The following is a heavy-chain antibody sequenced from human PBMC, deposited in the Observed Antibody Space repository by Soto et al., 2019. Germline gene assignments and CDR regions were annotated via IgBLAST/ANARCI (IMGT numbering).Heavy chain of an antibody. Sequence: ASVKVSCKASGGTFSSYSISWVRQAPGQGLECMGGIIPIFGTANYAQKFQGRVTITADESTSTAYMELSSLRSEDTAVYYCARHYDFWSGYLPNYYYYYGMYFWGQGTTVTVSS. J-gene: IGHJ6*02. D-gene: IGHD3-3*01. CDR1: GGTFSSYS. CDR3: ARHYDFWSGYLPNYYYYYGMYF. CDR2: IIPIFGTA. V-gene: IGHV1-69*13.